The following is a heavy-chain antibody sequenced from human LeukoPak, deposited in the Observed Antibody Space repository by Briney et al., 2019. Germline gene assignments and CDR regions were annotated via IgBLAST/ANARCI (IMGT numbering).Heavy chain of an antibody. CDR1: GYTLTELS. V-gene: IGHV1-24*01. CDR3: ARGRPYYDSSGYYYGGAFDI. J-gene: IGHJ3*02. Sequence: GASVKVSCKVSGYTLTELSMHWVRQAPGKGLEWMGGFDPEDGETIYAQKFQGRVTMTRDTSTSTVYMELSSLRSEDTAVYYCARGRPYYDSSGYYYGGAFDIWGQGTMVTVSS. D-gene: IGHD3-22*01. CDR2: FDPEDGET.